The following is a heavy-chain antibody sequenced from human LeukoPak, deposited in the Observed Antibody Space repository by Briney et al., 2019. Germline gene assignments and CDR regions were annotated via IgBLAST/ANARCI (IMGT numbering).Heavy chain of an antibody. CDR2: IRSSGADI. CDR1: GLIFNKYS. J-gene: IGHJ3*02. V-gene: IGHV3-21*04. CDR3: VREAPIVGAHDAFDT. Sequence: GGSLRLSWAASGLIFNKYSMGWGRQAPGEGLQWVSSIRSSGADIYYADSVKGRFTISRDNANNSRHLQMSSLRAEDTAVYYCVREAPIVGAHDAFDTWGQGTVVTVSA. D-gene: IGHD1-26*01.